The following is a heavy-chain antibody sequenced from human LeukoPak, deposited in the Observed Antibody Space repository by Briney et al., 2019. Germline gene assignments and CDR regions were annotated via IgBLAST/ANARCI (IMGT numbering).Heavy chain of an antibody. V-gene: IGHV4-34*01. CDR2: INHSGST. CDR1: GGSLSGYY. J-gene: IGHJ4*02. Sequence: SETLSLTCAVYGGSLSGYYWSWIRQPPGKGLEWSGEINHSGSTNYNPSLKSRVTISVDTSKNLFSLKLSSVTAADTAVYYCARSGFSYGHSDYWGQGTLVTVCS. D-gene: IGHD5-18*01. CDR3: ARSGFSYGHSDY.